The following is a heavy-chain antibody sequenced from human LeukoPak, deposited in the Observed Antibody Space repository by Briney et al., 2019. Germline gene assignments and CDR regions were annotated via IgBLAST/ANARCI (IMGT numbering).Heavy chain of an antibody. CDR1: GGTFSSYA. D-gene: IGHD2-2*01. Sequence: GSSVKVSCKASGGTFSSYAISWVRQAPGQGLEWMGRIIPILGIANYAQKFQGRVTITADKSTSTAYMELSSLRSEDTAVYYCARLGYCSSTSCYEAVGYAFDIWGQGTMVTVSS. J-gene: IGHJ3*02. V-gene: IGHV1-69*04. CDR2: IIPILGIA. CDR3: ARLGYCSSTSCYEAVGYAFDI.